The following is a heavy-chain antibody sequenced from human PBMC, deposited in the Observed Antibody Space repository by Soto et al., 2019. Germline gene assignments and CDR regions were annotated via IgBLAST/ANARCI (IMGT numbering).Heavy chain of an antibody. CDR3: ARDWAAAGPLDY. J-gene: IGHJ4*02. CDR2: ISAYNGNT. Sequence: ASVKVSCKASGYTFTSYFVSWVRQAPGQGLEWMGWISAYNGNTNYAQKLQGRVTMTTDTSTSTAYMELRSLRSGDTAVYYCARDWAAAGPLDYWGQGTLVTVSS. D-gene: IGHD6-13*01. V-gene: IGHV1-18*01. CDR1: GYTFTSYF.